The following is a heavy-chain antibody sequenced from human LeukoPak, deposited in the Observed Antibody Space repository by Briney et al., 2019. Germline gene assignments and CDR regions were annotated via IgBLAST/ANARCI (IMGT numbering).Heavy chain of an antibody. V-gene: IGHV3-53*01. J-gene: IGHJ5*02. CDR3: GRTTAGSGNWFDP. D-gene: IGHD6-13*01. CDR2: IYSGGST. Sequence: GGSLRLSCAASGFTVGSNYISWVRQAPGKGLEWVSIIYSGGSTYYADSVKGRFAISRDNSKNTVYLQMNSLRAEDTAVYYCGRTTAGSGNWFDPWGQGTLVTVSP. CDR1: GFTVGSNY.